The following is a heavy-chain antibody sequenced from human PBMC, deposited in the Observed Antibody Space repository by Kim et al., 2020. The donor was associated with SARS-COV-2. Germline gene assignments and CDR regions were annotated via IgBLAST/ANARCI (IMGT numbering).Heavy chain of an antibody. CDR1: GYSFTTYW. Sequence: GESLKISCKGSGYSFTTYWIGWVRQMPGKGLEWMGIIYPGDSDTRYSPSFQGQVTISADKSISTAYLQWSSLKASDTGMYYCARPSFYDYYSSGYFYFHYWGQGTLVTVSS. CDR2: IYPGDSDT. J-gene: IGHJ4*02. CDR3: ARPSFYDYYSSGYFYFHY. D-gene: IGHD3-22*01. V-gene: IGHV5-51*01.